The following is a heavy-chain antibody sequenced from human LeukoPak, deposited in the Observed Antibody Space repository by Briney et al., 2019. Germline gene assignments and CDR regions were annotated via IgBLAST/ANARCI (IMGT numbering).Heavy chain of an antibody. CDR2: ISYSGAST. J-gene: IGHJ4*02. D-gene: IGHD6-19*01. V-gene: IGHV3-23*01. CDR3: AKSRSGWYYFDF. Sequence: GGSLRLSCAASGFTFSNYAMSWVRQATGKGLEWVSAISYSGASTYYADSVKGRFTISRDNSKNTLYLQMNGLRAEDTAVYYCAKSRSGWYYFDFWGQGTLFTASS. CDR1: GFTFSNYA.